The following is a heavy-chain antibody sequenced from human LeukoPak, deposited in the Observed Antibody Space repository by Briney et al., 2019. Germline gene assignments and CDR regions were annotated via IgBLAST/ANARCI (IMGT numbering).Heavy chain of an antibody. CDR2: INPNSGGT. Sequence: ATVKVSCKASGYTFTGYYMHWVRQAPGQGLEWMGWINPNSGGTNYAQKFQGRVTMTRDTSISTAYMELSRLRSDDTAVYYCAREGCSSTSCYLVLGLWGQGTLVTVSS. CDR1: GYTFTGYY. V-gene: IGHV1-2*02. D-gene: IGHD2-2*01. CDR3: AREGCSSTSCYLVLGL. J-gene: IGHJ4*02.